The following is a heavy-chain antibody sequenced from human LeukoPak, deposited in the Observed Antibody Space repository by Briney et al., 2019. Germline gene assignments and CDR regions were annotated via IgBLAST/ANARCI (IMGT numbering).Heavy chain of an antibody. J-gene: IGHJ4*02. CDR3: ASPHEYYYDN. Sequence: SETLSLTCAVYGGSFSGYYWSWIRQPPGKGLEWIGEINHSGSTNYNPSLKSRVTISVDTSKNQFSLKLSSVTAADTAVYYCASPHEYYYDNWGQGTLVTVSS. CDR1: GGSFSGYY. V-gene: IGHV4-34*01. D-gene: IGHD3-22*01. CDR2: INHSGST.